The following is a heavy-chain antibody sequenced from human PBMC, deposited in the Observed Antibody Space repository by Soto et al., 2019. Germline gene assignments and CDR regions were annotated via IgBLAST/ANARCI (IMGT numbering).Heavy chain of an antibody. V-gene: IGHV4-34*01. CDR2: INHSGST. D-gene: IGHD3-9*01. CDR3: ARVQIVYYDILTGYYQGNWFDP. Sequence: PSETLSLTCAVYGGSFSGYYWSWIRQPPGKGLEWIGEINHSGSTNYNPSLKSRVTISVDTSKNQFSLKLSSVTAADTAVYYCARVQIVYYDILTGYYQGNWFDPWGQGTLVTVSS. J-gene: IGHJ5*02. CDR1: GGSFSGYY.